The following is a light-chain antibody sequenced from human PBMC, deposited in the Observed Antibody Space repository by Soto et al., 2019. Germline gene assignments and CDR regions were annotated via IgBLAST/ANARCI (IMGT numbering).Light chain of an antibody. J-gene: IGKJ1*01. CDR3: QQYINWT. CDR2: GAS. V-gene: IGKV3-15*01. CDR1: HDIRSD. Sequence: EIVMTQSPVTLSVSPGERATLSCRASHDIRSDLAWYQQKPGQAPRLLMYGASIRATGIPARFSGSGSGTYFTLTISSLQSEDLAVYYCQQYINWTFGQGTKLEIK.